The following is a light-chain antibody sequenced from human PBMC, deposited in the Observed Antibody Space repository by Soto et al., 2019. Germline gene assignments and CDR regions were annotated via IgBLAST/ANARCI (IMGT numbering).Light chain of an antibody. Sequence: EIVLTQSPGTLSLSPGERATLSCRADRSVSDTLLTWFQQKPGQAPRLLIFGTSNRAPGIPDRFSGSGSGTDFTLTISRLAPDDFAVYYCQHYGDSSWTFGQGTKVDIK. CDR1: RSVSDTL. CDR3: QHYGDSSWT. J-gene: IGKJ1*01. V-gene: IGKV3-20*01. CDR2: GTS.